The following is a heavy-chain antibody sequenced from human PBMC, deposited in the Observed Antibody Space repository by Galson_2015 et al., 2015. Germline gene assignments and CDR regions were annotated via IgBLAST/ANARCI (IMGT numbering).Heavy chain of an antibody. CDR2: IKQDGSEK. CDR3: VRDLVGKTYYDNSGSYYGGFDY. J-gene: IGHJ4*02. D-gene: IGHD3-22*01. V-gene: IGHV3-7*01. Sequence: SLRLSCAASGFTFSNYWMSWVRQAPGKGLEWVANIKQDGSEKYYVESVKGRFTISRDNAKNSLYLQMSSLRAEDTAVYYCVRDLVGKTYYDNSGSYYGGFDYWGQGTLVTVSS. CDR1: GFTFSNYW.